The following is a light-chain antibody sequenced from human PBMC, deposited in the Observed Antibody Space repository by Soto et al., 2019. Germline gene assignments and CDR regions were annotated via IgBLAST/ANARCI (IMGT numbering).Light chain of an antibody. J-gene: IGKJ5*01. CDR3: QLSDCPPIA. CDR1: QSVSSIY. V-gene: IGKV3-20*01. CDR2: GAS. Sequence: EIMFMHSPGTLSVSPGEIATLSCRASQSVSSIYLAWYQQKPGQAPSLLIYGASRRATGIPDRFSGSGSGTDFTLTISRLEPEDFTVYYCQLSDCPPIAFGQGTLLEIK.